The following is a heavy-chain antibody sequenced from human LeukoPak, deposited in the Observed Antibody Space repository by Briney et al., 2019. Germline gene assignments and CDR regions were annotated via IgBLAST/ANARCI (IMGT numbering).Heavy chain of an antibody. CDR2: INPSGGST. CDR3: ARDSHLEFAYSQGADH. Sequence: GASVKVSCKASGYTFTSYYMHWVRQAPGQGLEWMGVINPSGGSTSYAQKFQGRVTMTRDTSTSTVYMELSSLRSEDTAMYYCARDSHLEFAYSQGADHWGLGTLVTVSS. V-gene: IGHV1-46*01. D-gene: IGHD2-21*01. J-gene: IGHJ4*02. CDR1: GYTFTSYY.